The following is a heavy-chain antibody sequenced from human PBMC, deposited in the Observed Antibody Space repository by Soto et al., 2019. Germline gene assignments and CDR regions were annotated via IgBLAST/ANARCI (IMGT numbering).Heavy chain of an antibody. J-gene: IGHJ6*02. CDR2: IIPISGTA. V-gene: IGHV1-69*01. D-gene: IGHD2-2*01. Sequence: QVQLVQSGAEVKKPGSSVKVSCKASGGTFSSYAISWVRQAPGQGLEWMGGIIPISGTANYAQKFQGRVTITADESPSTDYRELSRLRSEDTAVYYCARTQGSSTSLEIYYYYYYGMDVWGQGTTVTVSS. CDR1: GGTFSSYA. CDR3: ARTQGSSTSLEIYYYYYYGMDV.